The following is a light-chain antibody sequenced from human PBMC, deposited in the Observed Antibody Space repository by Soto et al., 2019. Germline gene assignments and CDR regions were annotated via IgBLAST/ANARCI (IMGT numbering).Light chain of an antibody. CDR2: DAS. CDR3: QQRSNWPPRIT. CDR1: QSVSSY. V-gene: IGKV3-11*01. J-gene: IGKJ5*01. Sequence: EIVLTQSPATLSLSPGERATLSCRANQSVSSYLAWYQQKPGQAPRLLIYDASNRATGIPARFSGSGFGTDFTLTISSLEPEDFAVYYCQQRSNWPPRITFGQGTRLEIK.